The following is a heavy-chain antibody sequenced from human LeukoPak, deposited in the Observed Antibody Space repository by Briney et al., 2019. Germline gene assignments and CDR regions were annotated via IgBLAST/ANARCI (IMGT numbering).Heavy chain of an antibody. V-gene: IGHV3-9*01. Sequence: SLRLSCAASGFTFDDYAMHWVRQAPGKGLEWVSGISWNSGSIGYADSVKGRFTISRDNAKNSLYLQMTSLRAEDTALYYCAKDISTGELQRTWYFDLWGRGTLVTVSS. D-gene: IGHD1-26*01. CDR2: ISWNSGSI. CDR1: GFTFDDYA. CDR3: AKDISTGELQRTWYFDL. J-gene: IGHJ2*01.